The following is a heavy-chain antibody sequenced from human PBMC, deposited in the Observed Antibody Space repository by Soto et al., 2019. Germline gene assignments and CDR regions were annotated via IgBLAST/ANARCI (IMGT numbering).Heavy chain of an antibody. D-gene: IGHD5-12*01. CDR2: ISGSGGST. CDR1: GFTFSSYG. V-gene: IGHV3-23*01. CDR3: AKVQVATAVYYYYYYGMDV. Sequence: PGGSLRLSWAASGFTFSSYGMHWVRQAPGKGLEWVSAISGSGGSTYYADSVKGRFTISRDNSKNTLYLQMNSLRAEDTAVYYCAKVQVATAVYYYYYYGMDVWGKGTTVTTSS. J-gene: IGHJ6*04.